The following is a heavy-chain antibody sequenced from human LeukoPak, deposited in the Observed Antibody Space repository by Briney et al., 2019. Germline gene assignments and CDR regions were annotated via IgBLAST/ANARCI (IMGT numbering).Heavy chain of an antibody. CDR1: LGSHW. Sequence: GGSLRLSCVGALGSHWMGWVRQAPGKWLEWVANIKEDGSQKYYMDSVKGRFTISRDNAKSSLFLQMNNLRVEDTAVYYCTRDQTWGQGTLVTVSS. V-gene: IGHV3-7*01. CDR3: TRDQT. J-gene: IGHJ4*02. CDR2: IKEDGSQK.